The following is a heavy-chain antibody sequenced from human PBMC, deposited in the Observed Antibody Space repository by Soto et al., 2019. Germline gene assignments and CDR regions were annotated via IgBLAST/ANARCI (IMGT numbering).Heavy chain of an antibody. J-gene: IGHJ6*02. CDR1: GYSFTSYW. CDR3: ARPAAAGNYYYGMDV. Sequence: VQLVQSGAEVKKPGESLKISCKGSGYSFTSYWIGWARQMPGKGLEWMGIIYPGDSDTRYSPSFQGQVTISADKSISTAYLQWSSLQASDTAMYYCARPAAAGNYYYGMDVWGQGTTVSVSS. CDR2: IYPGDSDT. V-gene: IGHV5-51*01. D-gene: IGHD6-13*01.